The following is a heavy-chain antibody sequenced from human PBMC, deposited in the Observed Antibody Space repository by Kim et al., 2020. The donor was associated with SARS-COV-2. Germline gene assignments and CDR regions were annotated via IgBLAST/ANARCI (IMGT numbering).Heavy chain of an antibody. J-gene: IGHJ4*02. CDR1: GFPFRSYA. CDR2: ISDSGDST. V-gene: IGHV3-23*01. Sequence: GGSLRLSCAASGFPFRSYAMSWVRQTPGKGLEWVCSISDSGDSTYYADSVKGRFTISKDNSKNILDLQMNSLRAEDTAVYYCAKDGWGGAYSSSGLEYWGQGALVTVS. D-gene: IGHD6-6*01. CDR3: AKDGWGGAYSSSGLEY.